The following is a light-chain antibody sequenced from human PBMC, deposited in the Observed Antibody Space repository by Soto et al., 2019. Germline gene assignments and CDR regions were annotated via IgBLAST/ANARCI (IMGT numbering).Light chain of an antibody. V-gene: IGKV1-5*03. J-gene: IGKJ4*01. CDR3: QKYNSITLT. CDR1: RSISTY. Sequence: DIQMTQSPSTLSASIGDRVTITCRASRSISTYLAWYQQKPGKAPRLLSYKASSLQSGVPSRFSGSGSGTEFTLTITILQPDDIATYYCQKYNSITLTFGRGTQMEIK. CDR2: KAS.